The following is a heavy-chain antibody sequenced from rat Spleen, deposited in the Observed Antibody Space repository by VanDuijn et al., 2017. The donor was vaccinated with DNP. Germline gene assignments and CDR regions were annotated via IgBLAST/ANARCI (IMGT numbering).Heavy chain of an antibody. CDR3: VRGHPPRGFDY. D-gene: IGHD3-8*01. Sequence: EMQLQESGPGLVKPSQSLSLTCSVTDYSITSDYWGWIRKFPGNKMEWIGHIHYSGRISYNPSLKVRISITRDTSKNQFFLQLNSVTTEDTATYYSVRGHPPRGFDYWGQGVMVTVSS. V-gene: IGHV3-1*01. CDR2: IHYSGRI. J-gene: IGHJ2*01. CDR1: DYSITSDY.